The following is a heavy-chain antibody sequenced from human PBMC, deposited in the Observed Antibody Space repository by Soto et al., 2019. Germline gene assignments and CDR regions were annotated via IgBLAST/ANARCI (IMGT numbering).Heavy chain of an antibody. CDR2: INHSGST. CDR3: ARAGTGLQLWSKRNWYDP. Sequence: SETLSLTCAVYGGSSSGYYWSWIRQPPGKGLEWIGEINHSGSTNYNPSLKSRVTISVDTSKNQFSLKLSSVTAADTAVYYCARAGTGLQLWSKRNWYDPWGQGTLVTVSS. J-gene: IGHJ5*02. CDR1: GGSSSGYY. V-gene: IGHV4-34*01. D-gene: IGHD5-18*01.